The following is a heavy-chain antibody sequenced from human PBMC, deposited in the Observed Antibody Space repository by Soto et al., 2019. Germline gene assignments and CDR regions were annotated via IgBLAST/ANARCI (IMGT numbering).Heavy chain of an antibody. Sequence: QVQLVQSGAEVKKLGASVKVSGKASGYTFTAYYIHWVRQAPGQGLEWVGWINPNSGDTNYAQRFQGWVTMTGDTSVSTAYMDLTRLRSDDTAVYYCARGGYTYGYGLDYWGQGTLVTVSS. D-gene: IGHD5-18*01. V-gene: IGHV1-2*04. J-gene: IGHJ4*02. CDR2: INPNSGDT. CDR1: GYTFTAYY. CDR3: ARGGYTYGYGLDY.